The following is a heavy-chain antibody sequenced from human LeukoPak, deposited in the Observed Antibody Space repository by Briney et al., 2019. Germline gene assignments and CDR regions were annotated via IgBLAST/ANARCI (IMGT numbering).Heavy chain of an antibody. V-gene: IGHV3-23*01. D-gene: IGHD6-19*01. CDR1: GFTFSSYA. J-gene: IGHJ6*03. Sequence: PGGSLRLSCAASGFTFSSYAMSWVRQAPGKGLEWVSAISGSGGSTYYADSVKGRFTISRDNSKNTLYLQMNSLRAEDTAVYYCASRYSSGWFHYYYYMDVWGKGTTVTVSS. CDR2: ISGSGGST. CDR3: ASRYSSGWFHYYYYMDV.